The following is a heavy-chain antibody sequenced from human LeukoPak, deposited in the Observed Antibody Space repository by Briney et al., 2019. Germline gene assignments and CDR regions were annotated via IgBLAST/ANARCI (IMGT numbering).Heavy chain of an antibody. J-gene: IGHJ4*02. CDR2: ISSSSSTI. CDR1: GFIFSTYS. V-gene: IGHV3-48*01. D-gene: IGHD3-3*01. CDR3: ARDGVWAFGVVDY. Sequence: RSGGSLRLSCAASGFIFSTYSMNWVRQAPGKGLEWVSYISSSSSTIYYADSVKGRFTISRDNAKNSLYLQMNSLRAEDTAVYYCARDGVWAFGVVDYWGQGTLVTVSS.